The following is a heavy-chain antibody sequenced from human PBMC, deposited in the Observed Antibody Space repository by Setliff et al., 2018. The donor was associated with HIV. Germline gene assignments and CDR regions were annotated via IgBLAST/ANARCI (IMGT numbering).Heavy chain of an antibody. CDR1: GGSISTSNYY. J-gene: IGHJ4*02. D-gene: IGHD6-13*01. CDR2: VDYTGST. CDR3: ARGRRRIAAAGRGGFDY. V-gene: IGHV4-39*07. Sequence: SETLSLTCTVSGGSISTSNYYWGWVRQPPGKGLEWVGNVDYTGSTYYNPSLKSRVTISVDTSKNQFSLKLSSVTAADTAVYYCARGRRRIAAAGRGGFDYWGQGTLVTVSS.